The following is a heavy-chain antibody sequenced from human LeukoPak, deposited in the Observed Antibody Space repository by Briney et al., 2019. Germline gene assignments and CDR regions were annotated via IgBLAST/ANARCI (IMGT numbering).Heavy chain of an antibody. CDR1: GFTFSSYA. CDR3: ATAQRGYSYGFDY. Sequence: GGSLRLSCAASGFTFSSYAMSWVRQAPGKGLEWVSVIYSGGSTYYADSVKGRFTISRHNSKNTLYLQMNSLRAEDTAVYYCATAQRGYSYGFDYWGQGTLVTVSS. J-gene: IGHJ4*02. D-gene: IGHD5-18*01. CDR2: IYSGGST. V-gene: IGHV3-53*04.